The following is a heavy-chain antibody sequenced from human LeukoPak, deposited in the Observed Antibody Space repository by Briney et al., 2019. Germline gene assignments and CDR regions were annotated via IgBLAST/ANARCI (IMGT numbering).Heavy chain of an antibody. Sequence: SETLSLTCAVYGGSFSGYYWSWIRQPPGRGLEWIGYIYDSGSTNYNPSLKSRVTISVDTSKNQFSLKLSSVTAADAAVYYCARGYSSGRIDYWGRGTLVTVSS. CDR2: IYDSGST. D-gene: IGHD6-19*01. CDR3: ARGYSSGRIDY. V-gene: IGHV4-59*01. J-gene: IGHJ4*02. CDR1: GGSFSGYY.